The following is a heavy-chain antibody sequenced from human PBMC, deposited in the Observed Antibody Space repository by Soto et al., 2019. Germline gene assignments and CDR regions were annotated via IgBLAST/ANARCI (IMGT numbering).Heavy chain of an antibody. CDR1: GYTFTSYY. J-gene: IGHJ4*02. D-gene: IGHD6-6*01. CDR2: INPSGGST. V-gene: IGHV1-46*01. CDR3: ARGEYSNSPLHLDY. Sequence: QVQLVQSGAEVKKPGASVKVSCKAFGYTFTSYYMHWVRQAPGQGLDGSGIINPSGGSTSSAQKFXGXVXLTRDTSTSTVYIELSSLRSEDTAVYYCARGEYSNSPLHLDYWGQGTLVSVSS.